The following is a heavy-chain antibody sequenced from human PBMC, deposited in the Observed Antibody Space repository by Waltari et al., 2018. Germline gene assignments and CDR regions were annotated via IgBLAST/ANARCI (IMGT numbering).Heavy chain of an antibody. D-gene: IGHD2-2*01. CDR1: GGSIRSFF. CDR2: IFYSGST. CDR3: ARVVPAAVSQFYYYMDV. V-gene: IGHV4-59*01. Sequence: QVQLQESGPGLVKPSETLSLTCTVSGGSIRSFFWSWIRQPPGKGLEWIGHIFYSGSTNYNPSLKSRVTIVVDTSKNQFSLKLRSLTAADTAVYYCARVVPAAVSQFYYYMDVWGKGTTVTVSS. J-gene: IGHJ6*03.